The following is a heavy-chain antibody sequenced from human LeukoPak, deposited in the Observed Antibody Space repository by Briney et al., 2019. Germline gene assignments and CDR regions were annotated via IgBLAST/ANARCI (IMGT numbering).Heavy chain of an antibody. D-gene: IGHD3-9*01. CDR1: GDSVSSSNYY. V-gene: IGHV4-39*07. Sequence: SETLSLTCTVSGDSVSSSNYYWAWLRQPPGKGLEGIGNSYYSGSTYNNPSLKSLVTISVDTSKNQFSLKLSSVTAAHTAVYYCARDRDPSTLFYRIAKIFDYWGQGTLVTVSS. CDR2: SYYSGST. J-gene: IGHJ4*02. CDR3: ARDRDPSTLFYRIAKIFDY.